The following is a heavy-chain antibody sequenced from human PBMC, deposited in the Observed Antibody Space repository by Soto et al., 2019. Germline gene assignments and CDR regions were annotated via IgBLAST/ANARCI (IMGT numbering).Heavy chain of an antibody. J-gene: IGHJ2*01. CDR2: ITGGGDYT. CDR3: VKKIAGTTTNGAYWYFDL. Sequence: EVQLLESGGDLVQPGGSLRLSCAASGFTFGDFAMNWVRQAPGKGLEWVSGITGGGDYTFYADSVKGRFTISRVQSKNTVYLQMISLRAEDTALYYCVKKIAGTTTNGAYWYFDLWGRGTLVTVSS. V-gene: IGHV3-23*01. CDR1: GFTFGDFA. D-gene: IGHD2-8*01.